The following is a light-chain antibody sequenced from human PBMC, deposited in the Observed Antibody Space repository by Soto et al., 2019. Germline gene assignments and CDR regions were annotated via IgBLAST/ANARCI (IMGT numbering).Light chain of an antibody. J-gene: IGLJ2*01. CDR1: KLGDKY. CDR3: QAWDSRNVV. Sequence: SYELTQPPSVSVSPGQTASITCSGGKLGDKYACWYQQKPGQSPVLVIYQDSKRPSGIPERFSGSNSGNTATLTISGTQAMDEADYYCQAWDSRNVVFGGGTQLTVL. V-gene: IGLV3-1*01. CDR2: QDS.